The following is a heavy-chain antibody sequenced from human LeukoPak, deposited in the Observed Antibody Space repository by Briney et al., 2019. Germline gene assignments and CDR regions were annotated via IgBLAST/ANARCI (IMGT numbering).Heavy chain of an antibody. D-gene: IGHD5-24*01. CDR3: AKDQWLQCDY. Sequence: GGSLRLSCAASGFTFSSYSMNWVRQAPGKGLEWVSYISSSSTIYYADSVKGRFTISRDNSKNTLYLQMNSLRAEDTAVYYCAKDQWLQCDYWGQGTLVTVSS. CDR2: ISSSSTI. V-gene: IGHV3-48*01. J-gene: IGHJ4*02. CDR1: GFTFSSYS.